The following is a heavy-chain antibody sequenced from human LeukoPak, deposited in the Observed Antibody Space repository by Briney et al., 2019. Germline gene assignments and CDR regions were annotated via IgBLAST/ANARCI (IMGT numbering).Heavy chain of an antibody. V-gene: IGHV3-21*01. CDR3: ARDPGAYSSSPIDY. J-gene: IGHJ4*02. D-gene: IGHD6-6*01. CDR2: ITSSSSYI. CDR1: GFTFSSYT. Sequence: GGSLRLSCAASGFTFSSYTMNWVRQAPGKGLEWVSSITSSSSYIYYADSVKGRFTISRDNAKNSLFLQMNSLRAEDTAVYYCARDPGAYSSSPIDYWGQGTLVTVSS.